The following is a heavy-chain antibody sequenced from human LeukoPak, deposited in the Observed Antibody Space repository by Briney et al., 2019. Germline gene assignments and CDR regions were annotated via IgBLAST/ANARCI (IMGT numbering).Heavy chain of an antibody. J-gene: IGHJ4*02. Sequence: PGGSLSLSCAASGFTFCSYGMHWVRQAPGKGLEWVAVISYDGSNKYYADSVKGRFTISRNNSKNTLYLQMNSLRAEDTAVYYCANLPLKSHGSGWYPPFDYWGQGTLVTVSS. V-gene: IGHV3-30*18. CDR2: ISYDGSNK. CDR1: GFTFCSYG. D-gene: IGHD6-19*01. CDR3: ANLPLKSHGSGWYPPFDY.